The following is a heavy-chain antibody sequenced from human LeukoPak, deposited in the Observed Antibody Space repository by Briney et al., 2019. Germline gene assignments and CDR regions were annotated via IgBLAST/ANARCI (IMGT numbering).Heavy chain of an antibody. CDR2: IRSSANSYAT. V-gene: IGHV3-73*01. CDR3: TRDILDGYNVDY. J-gene: IGHJ4*02. D-gene: IGHD5-24*01. CDR1: GFTFSGAA. Sequence: GGSLRLSCAASGFTFSGAAMHWVRQASGKGLEWVGRIRSSANSYATAYAASVKGRFTISRDDSKNTAYLQMNSLTTEDTAVYYCTRDILDGYNVDYWGQGTLVTVSS.